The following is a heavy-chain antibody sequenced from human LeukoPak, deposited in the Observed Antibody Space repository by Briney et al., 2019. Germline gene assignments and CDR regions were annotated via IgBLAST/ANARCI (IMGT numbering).Heavy chain of an antibody. V-gene: IGHV4-39*07. CDR3: ARTQQWLVQSDY. J-gene: IGHJ4*02. CDR1: GGSISSDSYY. Sequence: PSETLSLTCTVSGGSISSDSYYWSWIRQPPGKGLEWIGDMYYSGSTYYNPSLKSRVTISVDTSKNQFSLKLSSVTAADTAVYYCARTQQWLVQSDYWGQGTLVTVSS. D-gene: IGHD6-19*01. CDR2: MYYSGST.